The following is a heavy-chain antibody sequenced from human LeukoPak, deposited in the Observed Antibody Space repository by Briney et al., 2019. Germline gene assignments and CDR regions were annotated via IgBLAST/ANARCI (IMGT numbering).Heavy chain of an antibody. CDR2: IYSGGST. V-gene: IGHV3-66*01. D-gene: IGHD3-10*01. CDR3: ARDGPHYGSGDAFDI. Sequence: PGGSLRLSCAASGFTFSSYAMHWVRQAPGKGLEWVSVIYSGGSTYYADSVKGRFTISRDNSKNTLYLQMNSLRAEDTAVYYCARDGPHYGSGDAFDIWGQGTMVTVSS. CDR1: GFTFSSYA. J-gene: IGHJ3*02.